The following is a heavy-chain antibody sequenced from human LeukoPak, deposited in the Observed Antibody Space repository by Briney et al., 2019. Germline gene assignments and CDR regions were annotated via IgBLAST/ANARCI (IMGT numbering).Heavy chain of an antibody. D-gene: IGHD3-22*01. CDR3: ARDQFYSSGYNYYYYYGMDV. Sequence: SETLSLTCTVSGGSISSSSYYWGWIRQPPGKGLEWIGSIYYSGSTYYNPSLKSRVTISVDTSKNQFSLKLSSVTAADTAVYYCARDQFYSSGYNYYYYYGMDVWGQGTTVTVSS. V-gene: IGHV4-39*02. CDR1: GGSISSSSYY. J-gene: IGHJ6*02. CDR2: IYYSGST.